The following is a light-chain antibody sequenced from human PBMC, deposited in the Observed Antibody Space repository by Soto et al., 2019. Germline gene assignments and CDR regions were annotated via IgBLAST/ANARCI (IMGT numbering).Light chain of an antibody. CDR2: WAS. CDR1: QSVLYSSNNKNY. V-gene: IGKV4-1*01. CDR3: QQYYSTLWT. J-gene: IGKJ1*01. Sequence: DIVMTQSPDSLAVSLGERATINCKSSQSVLYSSNNKNYLAWYQQKPGQPPKVLIYWASTRESGVPDRFSGSGSGTDFTLTISSLQAEDVAVYYCQQYYSTLWTFGQGTKVEIK.